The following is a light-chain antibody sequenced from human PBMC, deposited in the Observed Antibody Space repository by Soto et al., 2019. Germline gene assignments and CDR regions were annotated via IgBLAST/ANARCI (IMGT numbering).Light chain of an antibody. CDR3: QQYYTTLS. Sequence: DIVMTQSSDSLAVSLGERATINCKSSQSVLYNSDNKNYLAWYQQKAGQPPKLLIYWASTRDSGVPDRFSGRGSGADFTLTISNLQAEDVAVYYCQQYYTTLSFGGGTKVEIK. J-gene: IGKJ4*01. CDR2: WAS. CDR1: QSVLYNSDNKNY. V-gene: IGKV4-1*01.